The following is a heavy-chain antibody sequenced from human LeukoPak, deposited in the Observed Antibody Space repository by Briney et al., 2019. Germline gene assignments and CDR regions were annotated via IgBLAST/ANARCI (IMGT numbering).Heavy chain of an antibody. CDR3: ARGETARNRVRSPNYYYYMDV. CDR1: GGTFSSYS. J-gene: IGHJ6*03. V-gene: IGHV1-69*13. D-gene: IGHD3-16*01. Sequence: ASVKVSCKASGGTFSSYSVSWVRQAPGQGLEWMGGIIPIFGTASYAQKFQGRVTITADESTSTAYMELSSLRSEDTAVYYCARGETARNRVRSPNYYYYMDVWGKGTTVTISS. CDR2: IIPIFGTA.